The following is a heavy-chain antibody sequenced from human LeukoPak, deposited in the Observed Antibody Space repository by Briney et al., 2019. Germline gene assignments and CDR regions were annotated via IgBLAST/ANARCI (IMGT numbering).Heavy chain of an antibody. CDR1: GFTFSSYA. CDR2: ISYDGSNK. Sequence: GGSLRLSCAASGFTFSSYAMHWVRQAPGRGLEWVAVISYDGSNKYYADSVKGRFTISRDNSKNTLYLQMNSLRAEDTAVYYCAKGPRYSYGPYYFDYWGQGTLVTVSS. J-gene: IGHJ4*02. V-gene: IGHV3-30-3*01. CDR3: AKGPRYSYGPYYFDY. D-gene: IGHD5-18*01.